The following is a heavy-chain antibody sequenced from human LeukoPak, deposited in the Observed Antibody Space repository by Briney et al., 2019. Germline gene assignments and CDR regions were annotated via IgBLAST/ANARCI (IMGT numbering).Heavy chain of an antibody. CDR1: GFTFSSYW. V-gene: IGHV3-74*01. J-gene: IGHJ6*03. CDR2: INTDGSRT. CDR3: AREITDFSVYYYYMDV. Sequence: GGSLRLSCAASGFTFSSYWMHWVRQAPGKGLVWVSCINTDGSRTSYADSVKGRFTISRDNAKNTLYLQMNSLRAEDTAVYYCAREITDFSVYYYYMDVWGKGTTVTVSS. D-gene: IGHD3-3*01.